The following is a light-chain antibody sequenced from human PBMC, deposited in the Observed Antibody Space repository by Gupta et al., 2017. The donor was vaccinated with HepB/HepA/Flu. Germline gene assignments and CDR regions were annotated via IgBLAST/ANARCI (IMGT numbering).Light chain of an antibody. Sequence: EIVMTQSPATLSVSPGERAILSCRASQSVRSNLAWYQQKPGQAPRLLIYGASIRDAGIPASFSGSGYGKQVTLTISSRQSEDFACYYSQQNKTWPTWTFGQGTKVEIK. CDR1: QSVRSN. J-gene: IGKJ1*01. CDR3: QQNKTWPTWT. V-gene: IGKV3-15*01. CDR2: GAS.